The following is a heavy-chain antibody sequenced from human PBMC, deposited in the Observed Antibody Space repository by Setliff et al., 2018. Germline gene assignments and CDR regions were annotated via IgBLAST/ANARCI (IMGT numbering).Heavy chain of an antibody. CDR2: INHIGRT. CDR3: ARGYCSSVACFFAGWFDP. J-gene: IGHJ5*02. Sequence: SETLSLTCAVYGGSFSGYYWSWIRQPPGKGLEWIGEINHIGRTNYNPSLKSRVTISVDTSKNQFSLKLISVTAADAAVYYCARGYCSSVACFFAGWFDPWGQGTLVTVSS. D-gene: IGHD2-2*01. CDR1: GGSFSGYY. V-gene: IGHV4-34*01.